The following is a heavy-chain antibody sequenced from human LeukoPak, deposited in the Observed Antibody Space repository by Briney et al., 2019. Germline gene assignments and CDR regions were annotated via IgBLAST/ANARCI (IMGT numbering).Heavy chain of an antibody. D-gene: IGHD4-17*01. CDR2: ISSSSSYI. CDR1: GFTFSNYN. Sequence: GGSLRLYCAASGFTFSNYNMNWVRQAPGKGLEWVSSISSSSSYIYYADSVKGRFTISRDNAKNSLYLQMNSLRAEDTAVYYCARGQYGDYVFDYWGQGTLVTVSS. V-gene: IGHV3-21*01. CDR3: ARGQYGDYVFDY. J-gene: IGHJ4*02.